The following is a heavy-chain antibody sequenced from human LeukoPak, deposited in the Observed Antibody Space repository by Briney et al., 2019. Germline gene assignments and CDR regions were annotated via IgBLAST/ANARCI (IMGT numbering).Heavy chain of an antibody. D-gene: IGHD4/OR15-4a*01. V-gene: IGHV3-7*01. CDR3: ARRKGAYSYYYYYMDV. CDR1: GFTFSSYW. J-gene: IGHJ6*03. CDR2: IKQDGSEK. Sequence: GGSLRLSCAASGFTFSSYWMSWVRQAPGKGLEWVANIKQDGSEKYYVDSVKGRFTISRDNAKNSLYLQMNSLRAEDTAVYYCARRKGAYSYYYYYMDVWGKGTPVTVSS.